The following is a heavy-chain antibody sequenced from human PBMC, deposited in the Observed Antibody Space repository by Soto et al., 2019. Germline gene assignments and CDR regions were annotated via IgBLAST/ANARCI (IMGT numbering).Heavy chain of an antibody. CDR3: ARGVDFWSGIDY. J-gene: IGHJ4*02. Sequence: QVQLVESGGGVVQPGRSLRLSCAASGFTFSNYAIHWVRQAPGKGLEWVAVISYDGSNKCYADSVKGRFTISRDNSKNTLYLQMSSLRAEDTALYYSARGVDFWSGIDYWGQGTLVTVSS. V-gene: IGHV3-30-3*01. CDR1: GFTFSNYA. D-gene: IGHD3-3*01. CDR2: ISYDGSNK.